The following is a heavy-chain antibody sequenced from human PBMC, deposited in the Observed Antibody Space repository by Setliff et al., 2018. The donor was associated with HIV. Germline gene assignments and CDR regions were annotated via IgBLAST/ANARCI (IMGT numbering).Heavy chain of an antibody. CDR3: ARRGDFFYYAMDV. CDR2: INHSGST. J-gene: IGHJ6*02. V-gene: IGHV4-34*01. CDR1: GGSFSGYY. Sequence: SETLSLTCAVYGGSFSGYYWSWIRQPPGKGLEWIGEINHSGSTNYNPSLKSRVTMSVDTSKNQFSLKLSSVTAADTAVYYCARRGDFFYYAMDVWGQGTMVTVSS.